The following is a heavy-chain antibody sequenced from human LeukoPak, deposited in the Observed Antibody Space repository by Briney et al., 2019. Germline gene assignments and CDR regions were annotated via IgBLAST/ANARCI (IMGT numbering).Heavy chain of an antibody. Sequence: GGSLRLSCATSGFSFSNYEMNWVRQAPGKGLEWVSYISSSGSTIYYADSVKGRFTISRDNAKNSLYLQMNSLRAEDTAVYYCARDRRLDGSRQFDYWGQGTLVTVSS. J-gene: IGHJ4*02. CDR3: ARDRRLDGSRQFDY. V-gene: IGHV3-48*03. D-gene: IGHD3-16*01. CDR2: ISSSGSTI. CDR1: GFSFSNYE.